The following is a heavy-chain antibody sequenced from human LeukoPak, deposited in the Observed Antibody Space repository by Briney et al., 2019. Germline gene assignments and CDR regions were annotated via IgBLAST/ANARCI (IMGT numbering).Heavy chain of an antibody. CDR3: AKLADDIVLMVYAIRTYYYYYMDV. CDR2: ISGSGGST. J-gene: IGHJ6*03. Sequence: GGSLRLSCAASGFTFSSYAMSWVRQAPGKGLEWVSAISGSGGSTYYADSVKGRFTISRDNSKNTLYLQMNSLRAEDTAVYYCAKLADDIVLMVYAIRTYYYYYMDVWGKGTTVTVSS. V-gene: IGHV3-23*01. CDR1: GFTFSSYA. D-gene: IGHD2-8*01.